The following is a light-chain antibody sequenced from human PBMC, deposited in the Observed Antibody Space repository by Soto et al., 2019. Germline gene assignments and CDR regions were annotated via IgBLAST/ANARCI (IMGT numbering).Light chain of an antibody. CDR2: DAS. CDR1: QDISNY. V-gene: IGKV1-33*01. Sequence: DVQIPQSPSSLSASVGDRVTITCQASQDISNYLNWYQEKPGKAPKLLIYDASNLETGVPSRFSGSGSGTDFTFTISSLQPEDIATYYCQQYDNLPTFGQGRLLEIK. J-gene: IGKJ5*01. CDR3: QQYDNLPT.